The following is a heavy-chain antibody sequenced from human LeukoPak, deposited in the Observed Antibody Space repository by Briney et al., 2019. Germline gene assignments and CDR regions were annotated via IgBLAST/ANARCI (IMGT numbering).Heavy chain of an antibody. CDR1: GGSISSSNW. CDR3: ANTLAYGWFDP. D-gene: IGHD4-17*01. Sequence: SETLSLTCAVSGGSISSSNWWSWIRQPAGKGLEWIGHIYTSGSTNYNPSLKSRVTMSVDTSKNQSSLRLSSVTAADTAVYYCANTLAYGWFDPWGQGTLVTVSS. CDR2: IYTSGST. J-gene: IGHJ5*02. V-gene: IGHV4-4*07.